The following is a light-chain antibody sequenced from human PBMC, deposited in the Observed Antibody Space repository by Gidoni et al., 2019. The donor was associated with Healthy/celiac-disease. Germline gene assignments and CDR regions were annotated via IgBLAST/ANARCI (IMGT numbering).Light chain of an antibody. J-gene: IGKJ4*01. CDR1: QGIRNE. CDR2: AAS. CDR3: LQHNSYPPT. V-gene: IGKV1-17*01. Sequence: DIQMTQSPSSLSASVGDRVTITCQASQGIRNELGWYQQKPGKAPKRLIYAASSLQSGVPSRFSGSGSGTEFTLTISSLQPEDFATYYCLQHNSYPPTFGGGTKVEIK.